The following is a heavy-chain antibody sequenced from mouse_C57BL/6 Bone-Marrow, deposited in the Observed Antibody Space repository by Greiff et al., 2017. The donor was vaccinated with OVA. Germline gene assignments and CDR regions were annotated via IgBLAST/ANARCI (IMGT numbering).Heavy chain of an antibody. J-gene: IGHJ2*01. V-gene: IGHV1-39*01. Sequence: VQLQQSGPELVKPGASVKISCKASGYSFTDYNMNWVKQSNGKSLEWIGVINPNYGTTSYNQKFKGKATLTADKSSSTAYMQLSSLTSEDSAVYYCARGDYYGSSYDYFDYWGQGTTLTVSS. CDR2: INPNYGTT. CDR3: ARGDYYGSSYDYFDY. D-gene: IGHD1-1*01. CDR1: GYSFTDYN.